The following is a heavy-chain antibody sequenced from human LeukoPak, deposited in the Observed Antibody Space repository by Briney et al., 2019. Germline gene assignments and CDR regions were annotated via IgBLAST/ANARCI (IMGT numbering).Heavy chain of an antibody. D-gene: IGHD3-10*01. J-gene: IGHJ4*02. CDR2: IYYSGST. V-gene: IGHV4-59*01. CDR3: AREPRWYGSGSNYFDY. CDR1: GGSISSYY. Sequence: SETLSLTCTVSGGSISSYYWSWIRQPPGKGLEWIGYIYYSGSTNYNPSLKSRVTISVDTSKNQFSLKLSSVTAADTAVYYCAREPRWYGSGSNYFDYWGQGTLVTVSS.